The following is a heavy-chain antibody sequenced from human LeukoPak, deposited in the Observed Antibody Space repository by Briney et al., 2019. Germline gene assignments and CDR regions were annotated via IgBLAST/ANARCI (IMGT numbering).Heavy chain of an antibody. J-gene: IGHJ3*02. D-gene: IGHD1-26*01. CDR3: ARYSGSHYAFDI. CDR2: IYYNGKT. CDR1: GGAITVNNYY. V-gene: IGHV4-39*01. Sequence: PSETLSLTCTVSGGAITVNNYYWGWIRQPPGEGLEWIGNIYYNGKTFYNESVKSRVTISVDTSKNQFSLKLNSVTAADTALFYCARYSGSHYAFDIWGQGTMVTVSS.